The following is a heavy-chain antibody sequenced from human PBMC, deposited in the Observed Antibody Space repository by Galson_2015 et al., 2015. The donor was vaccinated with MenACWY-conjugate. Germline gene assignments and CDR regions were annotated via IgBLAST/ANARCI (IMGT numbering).Heavy chain of an antibody. J-gene: IGHJ3*02. V-gene: IGHV3-23*01. CDR3: AKERRIMTVAAPSDGFDM. Sequence: SLRLSCAASGFAFANYAMSWVRQAPGKGPEWVASLTSAHATTYYADSVKGRFPISSENSKDTLFLQLNSLSDDDTAVYYCAKERRIMTVAAPSDGFDMWGQGTMVAVSS. CDR1: GFAFANYA. D-gene: IGHD6-19*01. CDR2: LTSAHATT.